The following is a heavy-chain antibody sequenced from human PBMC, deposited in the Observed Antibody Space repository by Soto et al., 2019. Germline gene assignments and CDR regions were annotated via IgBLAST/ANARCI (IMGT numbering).Heavy chain of an antibody. CDR1: GFTFSSYG. J-gene: IGHJ4*02. CDR3: AKRGDYDYVWGSYRPVGGYFDY. Sequence: GGSLRLSCAASGFTFSSYGMHWVRQAPGKGLEWVAVISYDGSNKYYADSVKGRFTISRDNSKNTLYLQMNSLRAEDTAVYYCAKRGDYDYVWGSYRPVGGYFDYWGQGTLVTVSS. D-gene: IGHD3-16*02. V-gene: IGHV3-30*18. CDR2: ISYDGSNK.